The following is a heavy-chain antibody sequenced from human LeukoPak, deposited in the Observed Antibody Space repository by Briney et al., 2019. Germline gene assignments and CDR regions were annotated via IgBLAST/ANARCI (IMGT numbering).Heavy chain of an antibody. CDR1: GYSISSGYY. D-gene: IGHD3-16*01. Sequence: SETLSLTCTVSGYSISSGYYWGWIRQPPGKGLEWIGSIYHSGSTYYNPSLKSRVTILVDTSKNQFSLKLSSVTAADTAVYYCARPAEGEVGDAFDIWGQGTMVTVSS. V-gene: IGHV4-38-2*02. J-gene: IGHJ3*02. CDR3: ARPAEGEVGDAFDI. CDR2: IYHSGST.